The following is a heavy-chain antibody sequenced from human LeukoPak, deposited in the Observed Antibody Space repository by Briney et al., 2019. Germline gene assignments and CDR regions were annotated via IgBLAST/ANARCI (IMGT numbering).Heavy chain of an antibody. V-gene: IGHV3-23*01. CDR3: ASGAAPFEYSR. D-gene: IGHD5-18*01. CDR2: ISGSGGNT. CDR1: GFTFSSYA. Sequence: GGSLRLSCAASGFTFSSYAMSWVRQAPGKGLEWVSAISGSGGNTYYADSVKGRFTISRDNSKNTLYLQMNSLRAEDTAVYYCASGAAPFEYSRWGQGTLVTVSS. J-gene: IGHJ4*02.